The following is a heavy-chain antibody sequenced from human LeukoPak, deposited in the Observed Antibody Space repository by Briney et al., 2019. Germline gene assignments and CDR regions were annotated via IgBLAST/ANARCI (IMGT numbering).Heavy chain of an antibody. D-gene: IGHD2-2*01. Sequence: QPGGSLRLSCAASGFTVSSNYMSWVRQAPGKGLEWVSVIYNDGGTYYADSVKGRFTISRDNAKNSLYLQMNSLRAEDTAVYYCAREGRCSSTSCPGYYGMDVWGQGTTVTVSS. J-gene: IGHJ6*02. CDR1: GFTVSSNY. V-gene: IGHV3-53*01. CDR3: AREGRCSSTSCPGYYGMDV. CDR2: IYNDGGT.